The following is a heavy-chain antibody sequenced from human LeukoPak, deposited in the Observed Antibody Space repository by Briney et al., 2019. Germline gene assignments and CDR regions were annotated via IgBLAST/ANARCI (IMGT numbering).Heavy chain of an antibody. CDR3: ATGRSIRYFDY. CDR1: GVSIFSSY. V-gene: IGHV4-59*12. J-gene: IGHJ4*02. CDR2: VHYSGST. D-gene: IGHD3-9*01. Sequence: SETLSLTCTVSGVSIFSSYWSWVRQPPGKGLEWIGYVHYSGSTNYNPSLKSRVTISVDTSKSQFSLKLSSATAADTAVYYCATGRSIRYFDYWGQGTLLTVSS.